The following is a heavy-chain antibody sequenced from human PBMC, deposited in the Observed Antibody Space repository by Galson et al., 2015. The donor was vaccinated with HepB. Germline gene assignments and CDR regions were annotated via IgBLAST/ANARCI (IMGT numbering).Heavy chain of an antibody. CDR2: IYPGDSDI. D-gene: IGHD3-22*01. V-gene: IGHV5-51*01. Sequence: QSGAEVKKPGESLKISCKASGYSFTSYWFGWVRQMPGKGLEWMGIIYPGDSDIRYSPSFQGQVTISADKSINTAYLQWSSLKASDTAMYYCARGILVVVTSHDAFDIWGQGTMVTVSS. CDR3: ARGILVVVTSHDAFDI. J-gene: IGHJ3*02. CDR1: GYSFTSYW.